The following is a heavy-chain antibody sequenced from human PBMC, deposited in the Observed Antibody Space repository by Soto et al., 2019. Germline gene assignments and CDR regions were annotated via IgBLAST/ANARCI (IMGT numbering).Heavy chain of an antibody. CDR2: FDPEDGET. D-gene: IGHD2-21*02. Sequence: ASVKVSCKVSGYTLTELSMHWVRQAPGKGLEWMGGFDPEDGETIYAQKFQGRVTMTEDTSTDTAYMELSSLRSEDTAGYYCATVAYCGGDCYPSFDYWGQGTLVTVSS. CDR3: ATVAYCGGDCYPSFDY. V-gene: IGHV1-24*01. CDR1: GYTLTELS. J-gene: IGHJ4*02.